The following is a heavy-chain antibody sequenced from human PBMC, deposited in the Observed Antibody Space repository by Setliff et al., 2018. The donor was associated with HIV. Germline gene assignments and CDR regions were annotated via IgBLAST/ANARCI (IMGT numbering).Heavy chain of an antibody. J-gene: IGHJ4*02. CDR1: GDFVSSDRAA. V-gene: IGHV6-1*01. CDR3: ARVFRNLPDY. CDR2: TYENSRWNY. Sequence: SQTLSLTCAISGDFVSSDRAAWNWIRQSPSRGLEWLGRTYENSRWNYDYAASVESRITITSDTSKNQLSLHLTAVTPEDTAVYYCARVFRNLPDYWGQGTLVTVSS. D-gene: IGHD1-1*01.